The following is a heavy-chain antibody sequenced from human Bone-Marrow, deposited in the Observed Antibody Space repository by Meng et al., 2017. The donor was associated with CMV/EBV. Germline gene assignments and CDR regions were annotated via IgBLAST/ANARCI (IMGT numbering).Heavy chain of an antibody. V-gene: IGHV3-21*01. J-gene: IGHJ4*02. CDR2: ISSSSSYI. Sequence: GGSLRLSCAASGFTFSSYEMNWVRQAPGKGLEWVSSISSSSSYIYYADSVKGRFTISRDNAKNSLYLQMNSLRAEDTAVYYCARDAAADSSSWDFDYWGQGTLVTVSS. CDR3: ARDAAADSSSWDFDY. D-gene: IGHD6-13*01. CDR1: GFTFSSYE.